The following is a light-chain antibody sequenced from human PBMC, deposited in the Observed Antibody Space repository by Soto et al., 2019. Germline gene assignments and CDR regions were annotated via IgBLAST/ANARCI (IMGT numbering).Light chain of an antibody. CDR1: QGISSA. J-gene: IGKJ5*01. CDR3: QQLKSVPIT. V-gene: IGKV1-13*02. Sequence: AIQLNQSPSSLSAFVGDRVTITCRARQGISSALAWYQQRPGKAPNLLIYDVSTLESGVPSRFSGSGSGTDFTLTISSLQPEDFATYYGQQLKSVPITFAQGTRLRIK. CDR2: DVS.